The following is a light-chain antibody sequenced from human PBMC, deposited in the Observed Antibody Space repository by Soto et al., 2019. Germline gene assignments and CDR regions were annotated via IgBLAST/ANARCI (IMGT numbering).Light chain of an antibody. Sequence: EFVLTQSPGTLSLSPGERATLSCRASQTVRNNYLAWYQQKPGQAPRPLIYGASSRATGIPDRFSGSGSGTDFTLTISRLEPEDFAVYYRQQYGSSMLTFGGGTKVDIK. V-gene: IGKV3-20*01. CDR2: GAS. CDR3: QQYGSSMLT. CDR1: QTVRNNY. J-gene: IGKJ4*01.